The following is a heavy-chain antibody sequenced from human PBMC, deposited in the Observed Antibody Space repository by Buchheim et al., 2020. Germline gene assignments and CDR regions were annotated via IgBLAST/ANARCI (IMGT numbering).Heavy chain of an antibody. CDR2: VYSSGVT. Sequence: QVQLQESGPGLVKPAQTLSLICSVSGASISSGNYYWNWIRQRPGQGLEWIGYVYSSGVTYYSPSLRSRLAISPDTSQNQFSLRLRSVTAADTAVYYCATSRRGTPLVDWGQGSL. V-gene: IGHV4-31*03. J-gene: IGHJ4*02. D-gene: IGHD3-16*01. CDR3: ATSRRGTPLVD. CDR1: GASISSGNYY.